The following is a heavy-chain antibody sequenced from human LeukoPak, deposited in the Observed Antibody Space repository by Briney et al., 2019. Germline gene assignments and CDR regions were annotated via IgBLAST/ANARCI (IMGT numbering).Heavy chain of an antibody. J-gene: IGHJ3*02. Sequence: GGSLRLSCAASGFTFSSYSMNWVRQAPGKGLEWVSSISSSSYIYYADSVKGRFTISRDNAKNSLYLQMNSLRAEDTAVYYCARGEYQLLYLDAFDIWGQGTMVTVSS. CDR3: ARGEYQLLYLDAFDI. V-gene: IGHV3-21*01. D-gene: IGHD2-2*02. CDR1: GFTFSSYS. CDR2: ISSSSYI.